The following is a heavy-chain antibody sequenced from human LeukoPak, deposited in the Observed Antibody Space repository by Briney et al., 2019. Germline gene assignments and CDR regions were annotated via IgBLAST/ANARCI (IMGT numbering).Heavy chain of an antibody. V-gene: IGHV4-59*01. CDR1: GGSISSYY. Sequence: SETLSLTCTVSGGSISSYYWSWIRQPPGKGLEWIGYIYYSGSTNYNPSLKSRVTISVDTSKNQFSLKLSSVTAADTAVYYCARLGVVVAAAKDYYYYYGMDVWGQGTTVTVSS. CDR2: IYYSGST. D-gene: IGHD2-15*01. J-gene: IGHJ6*02. CDR3: ARLGVVVAAAKDYYYYYGMDV.